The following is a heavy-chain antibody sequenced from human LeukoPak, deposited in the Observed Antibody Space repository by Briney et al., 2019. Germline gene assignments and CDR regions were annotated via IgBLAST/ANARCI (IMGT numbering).Heavy chain of an antibody. V-gene: IGHV4-38-2*02. J-gene: IGHJ4*02. CDR1: VSSLISGNY. Sequence: SASLSLTCTFSVSSLISGNYWGWSRQPPGKGPEWTARIYHSGSTYYNPSPKSPVTISVDTSKKQFSLKLSSVTAADTAVYYCARETPNALFLEYFDYWGQGTLVTVSS. D-gene: IGHD3-3*01. CDR2: IYHSGST. CDR3: ARETPNALFLEYFDY.